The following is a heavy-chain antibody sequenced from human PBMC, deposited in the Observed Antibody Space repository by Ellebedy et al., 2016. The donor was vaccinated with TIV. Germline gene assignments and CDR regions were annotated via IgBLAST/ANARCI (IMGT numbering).Heavy chain of an antibody. CDR3: VGFGVFNL. V-gene: IGHV3-7*01. Sequence: PGGSLRLSCAAWGFSFSNFWMSWVRQAPGKGLEWVANIKTDGSETYYVDSVKGRFTISRENAKNELFLQMDGLRVDDSAVYYCVGFGVFNLWGQGAPVTVSS. CDR1: GFSFSNFW. CDR2: IKTDGSET. D-gene: IGHD3-3*01. J-gene: IGHJ5*02.